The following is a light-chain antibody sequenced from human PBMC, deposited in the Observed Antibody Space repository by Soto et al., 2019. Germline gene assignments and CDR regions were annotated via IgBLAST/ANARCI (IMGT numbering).Light chain of an antibody. CDR2: MAS. V-gene: IGKV1-5*03. CDR1: QSISSW. CDR3: QHYNSYPPWT. J-gene: IGKJ1*01. Sequence: DIQMTQSPSTLSASVGDRVTITCRASQSISSWLAWYQQEPGKAPKLLIYMASSLQSGVPSRFSSSGSGTEFTLTISSLQPDDFATYYCQHYNSYPPWTFGPGTKVDIK.